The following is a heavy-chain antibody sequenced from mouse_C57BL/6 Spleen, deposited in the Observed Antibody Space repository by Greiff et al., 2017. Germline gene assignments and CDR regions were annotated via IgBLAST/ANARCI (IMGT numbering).Heavy chain of an antibody. Sequence: VKLMESGAELVKPGASVKMSCKASGYTFTTYPIEWMKQNHGKSLEWIGNFHPYNDDTKYNEKFKGKATLTVEKSSSTVYVELNRLTSDDSAVYYCARHNYDYDGGYFDVWGTGTTVTVSS. CDR2: FHPYNDDT. V-gene: IGHV1-47*01. D-gene: IGHD2-4*01. CDR1: GYTFTTYP. CDR3: ARHNYDYDGGYFDV. J-gene: IGHJ1*03.